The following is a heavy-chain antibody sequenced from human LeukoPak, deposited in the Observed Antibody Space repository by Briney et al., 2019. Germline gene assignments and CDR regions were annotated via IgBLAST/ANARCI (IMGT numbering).Heavy chain of an antibody. CDR1: GYSLSRGYY. J-gene: IGHJ3*02. D-gene: IGHD1-26*01. CDR3: ARVSSQWELDAFEI. Sequence: PSEALSLTCRVSGYSLSRGYYWGWIRPPPGKGLGSIGSIHDSGITYYTPTLKSRVTISLDTSHNHLSMQLSSVSAADTAMFYCARVSSQWELDAFEIWGQGTMVTVSS. CDR2: IHDSGIT. V-gene: IGHV4-38-2*02.